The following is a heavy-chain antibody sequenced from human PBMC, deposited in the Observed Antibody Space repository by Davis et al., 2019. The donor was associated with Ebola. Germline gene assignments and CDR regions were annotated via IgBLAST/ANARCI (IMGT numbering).Heavy chain of an antibody. D-gene: IGHD3-9*01. Sequence: PGGSLRLSCAASGFTFSSYSMNWVRQAPGKGLEWVSYISSSGSTIYYADSVKGRFTISRDNAKNSLYRQMTSLRAEDTAVYYCARNLPPWLDYYYYGMDVWGQGTTVTVSS. J-gene: IGHJ6*02. V-gene: IGHV3-48*04. CDR1: GFTFSSYS. CDR2: ISSSGSTI. CDR3: ARNLPPWLDYYYYGMDV.